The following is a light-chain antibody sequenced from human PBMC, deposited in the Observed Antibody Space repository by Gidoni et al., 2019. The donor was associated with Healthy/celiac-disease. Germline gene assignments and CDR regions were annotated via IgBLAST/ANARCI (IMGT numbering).Light chain of an antibody. CDR3: QQSYSTPPWT. CDR1: QSISSY. V-gene: IGKV1-39*01. Sequence: DIQMTQSPSSLSASVGDRVTITCRASQSISSYLHWYQQKPGKAPKLLIYAASSLQSGVPSRFSGSGSGTDFTLTISSLQPEDFATYYCQQSYSTPPWTCGQGTKVEIK. CDR2: AAS. J-gene: IGKJ1*01.